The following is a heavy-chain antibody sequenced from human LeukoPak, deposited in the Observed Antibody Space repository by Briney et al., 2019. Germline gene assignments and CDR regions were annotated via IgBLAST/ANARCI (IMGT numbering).Heavy chain of an antibody. CDR1: GFTFSSYC. Sequence: PGGSLRLSCAASGFTFSSYCMHWVRQGPGKGLVWVSRINSDGSGTSYADSVKGRFTISRDNAKNTLYLQMNSLRAEDTAVYYCARVGCSGTNCYDGVGRAAWFDPWGQGTLVTVSS. CDR2: INSDGSGT. V-gene: IGHV3-74*01. D-gene: IGHD2-2*01. J-gene: IGHJ5*02. CDR3: ARVGCSGTNCYDGVGRAAWFDP.